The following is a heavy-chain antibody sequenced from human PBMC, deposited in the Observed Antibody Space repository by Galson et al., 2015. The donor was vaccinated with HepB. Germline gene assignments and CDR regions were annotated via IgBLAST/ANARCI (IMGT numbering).Heavy chain of an antibody. CDR3: ARDEGDAMDV. V-gene: IGHV3-33*08. CDR2: IWFDGTNK. Sequence: SLRLSCAASGFTFSNNNMHWVRQAPGKGLQWVAVIWFDGTNKFHGDSMKGRFTISRDNSNNTLFLQMSSLRAEDTAVYYCARDEGDAMDVWGQGTTVTVSS. J-gene: IGHJ6*02. CDR1: GFTFSNNN.